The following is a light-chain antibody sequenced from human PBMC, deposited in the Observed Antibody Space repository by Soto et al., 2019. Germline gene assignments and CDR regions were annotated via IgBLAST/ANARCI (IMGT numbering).Light chain of an antibody. J-gene: IGLJ1*01. CDR2: EVS. V-gene: IGLV2-14*01. CDR1: SSDVGGYNN. Sequence: QSVLTQPASVSGSPGQSITISCTGTSSDVGGYNNVSWYQQHPDKAPKLMIYEVSNRPSGVSNRFSGSKSGNTASLTISGLQAEDEADYYCSSSTSNSAYVFGTGTKVTVL. CDR3: SSSTSNSAYV.